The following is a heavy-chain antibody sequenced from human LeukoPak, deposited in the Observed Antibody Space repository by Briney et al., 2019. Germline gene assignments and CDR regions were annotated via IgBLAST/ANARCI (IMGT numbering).Heavy chain of an antibody. Sequence: GGSLRLSCAASGFTFSSYSMNWVRQAPGKGLEWVSSISSSSSYIYYADSVKGRFTISRDNAKNSLYLQMNSLRAEDTAVYYCARSSRIAAAIWCNWFDPWGQGTLVTVSS. CDR1: GFTFSSYS. V-gene: IGHV3-21*01. CDR3: ARSSRIAAAIWCNWFDP. CDR2: ISSSSSYI. J-gene: IGHJ5*02. D-gene: IGHD6-13*01.